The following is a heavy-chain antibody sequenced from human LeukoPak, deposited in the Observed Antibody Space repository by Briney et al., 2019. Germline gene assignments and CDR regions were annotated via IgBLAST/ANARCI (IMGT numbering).Heavy chain of an antibody. J-gene: IGHJ4*01. CDR2: IGGRDGGT. CDR1: GFIFSNYA. CDR3: AKWRDYDILTGYYDSDY. V-gene: IGHV3-23*01. D-gene: IGHD3-9*01. Sequence: GGSLRLSCAASGFIFSNYAMSWVRQAPGKGLEWVSVIGGRDGGTYYADSVKGRFTVSRDDPKNTLYLQMNTLRVEDTAVYYCAKWRDYDILTGYYDSDYWGHGTLVTVSS.